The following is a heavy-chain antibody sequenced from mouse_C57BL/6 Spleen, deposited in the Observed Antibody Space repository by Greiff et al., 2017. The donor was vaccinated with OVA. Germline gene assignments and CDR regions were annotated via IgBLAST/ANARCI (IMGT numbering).Heavy chain of an antibody. CDR3: ARETQWDPWYFDV. CDR1: GYTFTDYY. Sequence: EVQLQQSGPVLVKPGASVKMSCKASGYTFTDYYMNWVKQSHGKSLEWIGVINPYNGGTSYNQKFKGKATLTVDKSSSTAYMELNSLTSEDAAVYYCARETQWDPWYFDVWGTGTTVTVSS. J-gene: IGHJ1*03. D-gene: IGHD1-3*01. CDR2: INPYNGGT. V-gene: IGHV1-19*01.